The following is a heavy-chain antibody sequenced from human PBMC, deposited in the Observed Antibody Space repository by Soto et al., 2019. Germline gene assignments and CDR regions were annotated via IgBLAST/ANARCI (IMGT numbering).Heavy chain of an antibody. CDR2: ISAGGNLI. J-gene: IGHJ4*02. CDR1: GFIFSNHA. V-gene: IGHV3-23*01. CDR3: AKRQGIGAAAKNFDF. D-gene: IGHD6-13*01. Sequence: HPGGSLRLSCAASGFIFSNHAMSWVRQVPGKGLEWVSGISAGGNLIYYADSVRGRFTMSRGNSKNMLYLQMNSLRAEDTAVYFCAKRQGIGAAAKNFDFWGRGARVTVSS.